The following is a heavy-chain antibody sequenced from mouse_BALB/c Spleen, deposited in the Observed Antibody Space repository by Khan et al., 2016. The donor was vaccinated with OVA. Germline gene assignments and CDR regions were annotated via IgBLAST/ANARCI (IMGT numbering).Heavy chain of an antibody. CDR3: SEKLYPGYFDV. CDR2: IWSDGRT. Sequence: QVQLQESGPGPVAPSQSLSITCTNPGFSLTSYGVHRVRQPAGKGLEWLVVIWSDGRTTHTSALKSRLSISKDNSKSHGILKVKSLQTDDTDISYFSEKLYPGYFDVWGAGTTVTVSS. CDR1: GFSLTSYG. V-gene: IGHV2-6-1*01. J-gene: IGHJ1*01. D-gene: IGHD2-1*01.